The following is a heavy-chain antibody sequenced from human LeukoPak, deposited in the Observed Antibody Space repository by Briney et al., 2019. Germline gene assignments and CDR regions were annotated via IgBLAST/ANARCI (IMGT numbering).Heavy chain of an antibody. CDR2: IKQDGSEK. CDR1: GFTFSSFS. V-gene: IGHV3-7*01. D-gene: IGHD3-10*01. CDR3: ARDQGGVLLWFGERSYAFDI. Sequence: GSLRLSCAASGFTFSSFSMSWIRQAPGKGLEWVANIKQDGSEKYYVDSVKGRFTISRDNAKNSLYLQMNSLRAEDTAVYYCARDQGGVLLWFGERSYAFDIWGQGTMVTVSS. J-gene: IGHJ3*02.